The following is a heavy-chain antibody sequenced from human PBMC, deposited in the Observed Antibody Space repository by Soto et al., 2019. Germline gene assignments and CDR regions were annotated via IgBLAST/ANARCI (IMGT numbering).Heavy chain of an antibody. J-gene: IGHJ4*02. V-gene: IGHV4-31*03. Sequence: QVQLQESGPGLVKPSQTLSLTCTVSGGSISSGGYYWSWIRQHPGKGLEWIGYIYYSVSTYYNPSRRSRVTISVDTSKNQFSLKLSSVTAADTAVYYCARALLCPYNYALKYWGQGTLVTVSS. CDR2: IYYSVST. D-gene: IGHD1-1*01. CDR3: ARALLCPYNYALKY. CDR1: GGSISSGGYY.